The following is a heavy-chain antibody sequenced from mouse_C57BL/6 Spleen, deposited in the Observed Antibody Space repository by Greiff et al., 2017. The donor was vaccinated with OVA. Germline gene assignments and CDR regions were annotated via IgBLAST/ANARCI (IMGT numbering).Heavy chain of an antibody. V-gene: IGHV1-50*01. Sequence: QVQLQQPGAELVKPGASVKLSCKASGYTFTSYWMQWVKQRPGQGLEWIGEIDPSDSYTNYNQKFKGKATLTVDTSSSTAYMQLSSLTSEDSAVYYCAVGLYGNYVYYAMDYWGQGTSVTVSS. J-gene: IGHJ4*01. CDR1: GYTFTSYW. CDR2: IDPSDSYT. CDR3: AVGLYGNYVYYAMDY. D-gene: IGHD2-1*01.